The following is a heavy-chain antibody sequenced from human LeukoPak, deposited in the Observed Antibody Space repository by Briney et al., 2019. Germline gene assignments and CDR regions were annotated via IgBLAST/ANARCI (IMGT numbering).Heavy chain of an antibody. Sequence: SETLSLTCAVYGGSFSGYYWSWIRQPPGKGLEWIGEINHSGSTNYNPSLKSRVTISVDTSKNQFSLKLSSVTAADTAVYYCARDEGYYYDSGESLDYWGQGTLVTVSS. J-gene: IGHJ4*02. CDR1: GGSFSGYY. CDR2: INHSGST. CDR3: ARDEGYYYDSGESLDY. V-gene: IGHV4-34*01. D-gene: IGHD3-10*01.